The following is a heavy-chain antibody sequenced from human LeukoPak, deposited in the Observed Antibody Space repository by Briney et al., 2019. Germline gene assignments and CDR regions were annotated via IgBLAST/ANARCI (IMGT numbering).Heavy chain of an antibody. CDR2: IYHSGST. J-gene: IGHJ6*02. D-gene: IGHD6-6*01. CDR1: GGSISSSNW. Sequence: TSETLSLTCAVSGGSISSSNWWSWVRQPPGKGLEWIGEIYHSGSTHYNPSLKSRVTISVDKSKNQFSLKLSSVTAADTAVYYCARGGRLGYSSSPGYYYGMDVWGQGTTVTVSS. CDR3: ARGGRLGYSSSPGYYYGMDV. V-gene: IGHV4-4*02.